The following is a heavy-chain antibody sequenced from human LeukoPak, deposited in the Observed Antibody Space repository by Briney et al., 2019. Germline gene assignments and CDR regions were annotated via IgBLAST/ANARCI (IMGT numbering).Heavy chain of an antibody. CDR2: VDPEDGET. V-gene: IGHV1-69-2*01. D-gene: IGHD6-6*01. J-gene: IGHJ4*02. CDR3: ARLIEYSGSSADY. Sequence: ASVKVSCKVSGYTFTDYYMHWVQQAPGKGLEWMGLVDPEDGETIYAEKFQGRVTITADTSTDTAYMELSSLRSEDTAVYYCARLIEYSGSSADYWGQGTLVTVSS. CDR1: GYTFTDYY.